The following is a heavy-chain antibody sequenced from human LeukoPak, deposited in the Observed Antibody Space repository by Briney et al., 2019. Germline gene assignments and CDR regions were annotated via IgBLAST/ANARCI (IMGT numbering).Heavy chain of an antibody. CDR2: IYYSGGT. D-gene: IGHD3-22*01. J-gene: IGHJ4*02. CDR1: GGSISRYY. CDR3: ARRGGDSRGNFDY. Sequence: SETLSLTCTVSGGSISRYYWSWIRQPPGKGLEWIGYIYYSGGTNYNPSLKSRVTISVDTSKKQFSLRLGSVTAADTAVYYCARRGGDSRGNFDYWGQGTLVTVSS. V-gene: IGHV4-59*08.